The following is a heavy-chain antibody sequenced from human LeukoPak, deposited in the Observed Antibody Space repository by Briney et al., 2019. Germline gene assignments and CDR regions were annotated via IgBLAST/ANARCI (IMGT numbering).Heavy chain of an antibody. CDR2: INAGNGNT. V-gene: IGHV1-3*01. CDR3: ARDTVPYGFLNYNWFDP. J-gene: IGHJ5*02. D-gene: IGHD4-17*01. CDR1: GYTFTSYA. Sequence: ASVKVSCKASGYTFTSYAMHWVRQAPGQRLEWMGWINAGNGNTKYSQKFQGRVTITRDTSASTAYMELSSLRSEDTAVYYCARDTVPYGFLNYNWFDPWGLGTLVTVSS.